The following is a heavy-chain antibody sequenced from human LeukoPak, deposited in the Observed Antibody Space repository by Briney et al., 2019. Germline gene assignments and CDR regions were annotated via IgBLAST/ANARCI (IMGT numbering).Heavy chain of an antibody. CDR1: GGSISSGGYY. CDR2: IYYSGST. Sequence: SQTLSLTCTVSGGSISSGGYYWSWIRQHPGKGLEWIGYIYYSGSTYYNPSLKSRVTISVDTSKNQFSLKLSSVTAADTAVYYCASNYYDSSGYPSYYFDYWGQGTRVTVSS. CDR3: ASNYYDSSGYPSYYFDY. D-gene: IGHD3-22*01. J-gene: IGHJ4*02. V-gene: IGHV4-31*03.